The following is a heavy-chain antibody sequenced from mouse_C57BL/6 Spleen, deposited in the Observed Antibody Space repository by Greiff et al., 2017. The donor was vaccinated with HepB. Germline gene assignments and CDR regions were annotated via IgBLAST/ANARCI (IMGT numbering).Heavy chain of an antibody. CDR3: ARRYGSRDWYFDV. J-gene: IGHJ1*03. D-gene: IGHD1-1*01. V-gene: IGHV1-81*01. CDR2: IYPRSGNT. Sequence: QVQLQQSGAELARPGASVKLSCKASGYTFTSYGISWVKQRTGQGLEWIGEIYPRSGNTYYNEKFKGKATLTAYKSSSTAYMELRSLTSEDSAVYFCARRYGSRDWYFDVWGTGTTVTVSS. CDR1: GYTFTSYG.